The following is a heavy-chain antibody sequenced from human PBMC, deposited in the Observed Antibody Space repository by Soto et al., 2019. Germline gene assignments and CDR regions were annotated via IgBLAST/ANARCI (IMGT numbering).Heavy chain of an antibody. CDR3: ARSLFIASTDTEPFDS. J-gene: IGHJ4*02. V-gene: IGHV3-23*01. D-gene: IGHD6-13*01. CDR2: ISGGGNDR. CDR1: GFTFSSYA. Sequence: EVQLLESGGGLVQPGGSLTLSCAASGFTFSSYAMSWVRQAPGKGLEWVSAISGGGNDRFYADSVRGRFTISRDNSRNPLYLHQNRLRAEDTAVHYCARSLFIASTDTEPFDSWGQGTLVTVSS.